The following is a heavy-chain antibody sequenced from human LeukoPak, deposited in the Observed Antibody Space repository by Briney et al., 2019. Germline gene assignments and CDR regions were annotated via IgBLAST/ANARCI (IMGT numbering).Heavy chain of an antibody. D-gene: IGHD2-15*01. CDR1: GFTFSNYV. CDR2: IRFDGSEK. V-gene: IGHV3-30*02. J-gene: IGHJ6*02. CDR3: AKDVYDCSGGSCPQYYYVMDV. Sequence: GGSLRLSCAASGFTFSNYVMNWVRQAPGKGLEWVSFIRFDGSEKYYADSVRGRFTISRDNSKNTLSLQMNSLRAEDTALYYCAKDVYDCSGGSCPQYYYVMDVWGQGTTVTVSS.